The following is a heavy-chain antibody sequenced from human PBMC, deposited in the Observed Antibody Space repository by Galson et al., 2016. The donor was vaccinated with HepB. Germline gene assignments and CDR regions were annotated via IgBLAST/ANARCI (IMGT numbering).Heavy chain of an antibody. CDR1: GDSISTYY. CDR3: ARVEKAAANV. Sequence: SETLSLTCTVSGDSISTYYWSWIRQPPGKGLEWIGYIYYTGGTNYNPSLKSRVTISLDTSKKQFSLKLTSVTAADTAGYYCARVEKAAANVWGQGTLVTLSS. V-gene: IGHV4-59*01. CDR2: IYYTGGT. D-gene: IGHD6-13*01. J-gene: IGHJ4*02.